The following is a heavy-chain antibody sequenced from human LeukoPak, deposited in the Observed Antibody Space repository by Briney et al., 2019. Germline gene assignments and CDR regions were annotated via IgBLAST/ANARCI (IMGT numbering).Heavy chain of an antibody. D-gene: IGHD4-17*01. CDR3: ASARHGDYVWDY. V-gene: IGHV5-51*01. CDR1: GYSFTYW. J-gene: IGHJ4*02. Sequence: AGESLKISCKGSGYSFTYWIGWVRQMPGKGLEWMGIIYSGDSHTKYSPSFQGRVTISADKSISTAYLQWSSLEASDTATYYCASARHGDYVWDYWGQGTLVTVSS. CDR2: IYSGDSHT.